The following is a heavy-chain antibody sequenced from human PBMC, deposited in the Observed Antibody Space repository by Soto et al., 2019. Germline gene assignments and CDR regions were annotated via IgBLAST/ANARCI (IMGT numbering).Heavy chain of an antibody. CDR1: GGSISSYY. D-gene: IGHD3-3*01. CDR2: IYYSGST. CDR3: ARDLGVGYYDFWSGYLGYNWFDP. J-gene: IGHJ5*02. Sequence: SETLSLTCFVSGGSISSYYWSWIRQPPGKGLEWIGYIYYSGSTNYNPSLKSRVTISVDTSKNQFSLKLSSVTAADTAVYYCARDLGVGYYDFWSGYLGYNWFDPWGKGTLVTVSS. V-gene: IGHV4-59*01.